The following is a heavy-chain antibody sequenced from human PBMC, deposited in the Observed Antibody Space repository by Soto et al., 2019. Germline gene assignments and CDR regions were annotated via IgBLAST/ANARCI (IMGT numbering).Heavy chain of an antibody. CDR3: AGGNFRY. D-gene: IGHD2-2*01. J-gene: IGHJ4*02. CDR2: MNPNSGNT. V-gene: IGHV1-8*02. Sequence: ASLKGACKAAVYGLNTVDIGWVRQANGHGLEWMGWMNPNSGNTGYAQELRGRVTMTRNTSNTTAYMELTSLTSDDTGVYYCAGGNFRYRGQGTLVTLSS. CDR1: VYGLNTVD.